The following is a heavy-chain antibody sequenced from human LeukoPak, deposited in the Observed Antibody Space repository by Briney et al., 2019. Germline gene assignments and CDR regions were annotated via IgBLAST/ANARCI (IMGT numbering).Heavy chain of an antibody. Sequence: GGSLRLSCVASGFIFSKYGMHWVRQAPGRGLGWVAFIQYDESNKYYADSIKGRFTLSRDNSKNTLYLQMNSLRPEDTAVYYCTRGGFYDGSGYYPFDYWGQGTLVTVSS. V-gene: IGHV3-30*02. CDR3: TRGGFYDGSGYYPFDY. CDR2: IQYDESNK. J-gene: IGHJ4*02. CDR1: GFIFSKYG. D-gene: IGHD3-22*01.